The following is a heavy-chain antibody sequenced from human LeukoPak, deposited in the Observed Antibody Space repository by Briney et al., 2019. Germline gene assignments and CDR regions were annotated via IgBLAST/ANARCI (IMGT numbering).Heavy chain of an antibody. Sequence: SETLSLTCTVSGGSIRRADYYWAWIRQSPGKGLEWIGSIYHSGSTYYNPSLQSRVTKSVDTSKNQFSLKLSSVTAADTAVYFCARGTSSGWVHYFDSWGQGTQVTVSS. V-gene: IGHV4-39*07. J-gene: IGHJ4*02. D-gene: IGHD6-19*01. CDR1: GGSIRRADYY. CDR3: ARGTSSGWVHYFDS. CDR2: IYHSGST.